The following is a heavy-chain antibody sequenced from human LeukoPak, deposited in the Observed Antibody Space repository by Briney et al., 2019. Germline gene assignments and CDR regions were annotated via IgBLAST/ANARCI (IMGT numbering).Heavy chain of an antibody. V-gene: IGHV3-23*01. CDR2: ISGSGGST. CDR1: GFTFSSYA. D-gene: IGHD3-3*01. Sequence: GGSLRLSCAASGFTFSSYAMSWVRQAPGKGLEWVSAISGSGGSTYYSDSVEGRFTISRDNSKNTLYLQMNSLRAEDTAVYYCAGSGYYSYYFYYWGQRTLVTVSS. J-gene: IGHJ4*02. CDR3: AGSGYYSYYFYY.